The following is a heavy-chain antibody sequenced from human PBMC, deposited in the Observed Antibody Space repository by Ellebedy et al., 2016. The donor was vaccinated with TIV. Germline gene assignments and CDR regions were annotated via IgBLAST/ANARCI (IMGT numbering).Heavy chain of an antibody. J-gene: IGHJ4*02. D-gene: IGHD3-22*01. CDR2: IKSKSDGGTA. CDR1: GFTFNNAW. CDR3: TTDWYYDSSGYFIDY. V-gene: IGHV3-15*07. Sequence: PGGSLRLSCAGSGFTFNNAWMNWVRQAPGKGLEWVGRIKSKSDGGTAAFAAPVKGRFTISRDDSTSTMYLQMNSLKAEDTAVYYCTTDWYYDSSGYFIDYWGQGTLVTVSS.